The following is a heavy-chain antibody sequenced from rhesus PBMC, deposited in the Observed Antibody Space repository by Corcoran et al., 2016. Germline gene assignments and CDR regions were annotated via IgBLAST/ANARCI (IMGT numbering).Heavy chain of an antibody. CDR2: ISGSGGST. V-gene: IGHV4-173*01. J-gene: IGHJ4*01. D-gene: IGHD3-16*01. CDR1: GGSISSNY. Sequence: QLQLQESGPGLVKPSETLSLTCAVSGGSISSNYWSWIRQPPGKGLEWIGRISGSGGSTDYNPSLKSRVTISTDTSKNQFSLKLGSVPAADTAVYYCASPLSGSYYYHYFDYWGQGVLVTVSS. CDR3: ASPLSGSYYYHYFDY.